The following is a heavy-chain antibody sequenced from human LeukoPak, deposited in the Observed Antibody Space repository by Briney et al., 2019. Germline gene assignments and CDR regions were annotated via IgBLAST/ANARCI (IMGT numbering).Heavy chain of an antibody. V-gene: IGHV4-39*01. CDR3: ARRPYAAGPFDY. CDR2: IYDSGST. Sequence: SETLSLTCTVPGGSISSSSSYWGWVRQPPGKRLEWIGNIYDSGSTYYNPSLKSRVTISVDTSKNQLSLKLNSVTAADTAVYYCARRPYAAGPFDYWGQGTLATVSS. D-gene: IGHD6-13*01. CDR1: GGSISSSSSY. J-gene: IGHJ4*02.